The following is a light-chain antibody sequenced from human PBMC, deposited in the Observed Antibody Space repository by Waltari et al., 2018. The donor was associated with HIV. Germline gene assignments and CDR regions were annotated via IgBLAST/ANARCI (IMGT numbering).Light chain of an antibody. J-gene: IGLJ2*01. Sequence: QSALTQPRSVSGSPGQSVTISCTGTISDVGASHYVSGYQQHPGQAPKLLIHDVTKRPSGVPDRFSGSKSGNRASLTISGLQAEDEADYYCCGYAGNYILIFGGGTKVTVL. CDR2: DVT. CDR3: CGYAGNYILI. CDR1: ISDVGASHY. V-gene: IGLV2-11*01.